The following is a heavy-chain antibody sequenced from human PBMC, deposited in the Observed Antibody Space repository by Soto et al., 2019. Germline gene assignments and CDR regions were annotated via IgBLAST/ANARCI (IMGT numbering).Heavy chain of an antibody. Sequence: GASVKVSCKASGYTFTRYAMHWVRQAPGQGLEWMGWINTGNGNSHYSQKFQGRVTFTRDTSATTAYMELSNLRSEDTAGYFCARNVDYFDPWGQGTLVTVSS. CDR2: INTGNGNS. V-gene: IGHV1-3*04. CDR3: ARNVDYFDP. D-gene: IGHD4-17*01. J-gene: IGHJ5*01. CDR1: GYTFTRYA.